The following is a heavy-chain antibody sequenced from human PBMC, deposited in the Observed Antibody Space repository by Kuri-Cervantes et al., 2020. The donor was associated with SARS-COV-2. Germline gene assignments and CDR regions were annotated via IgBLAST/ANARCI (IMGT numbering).Heavy chain of an antibody. Sequence: GESLKISCAASGFTFSSYSMNWVRQAPGKGLEWVSSISSSSSYIYYADSVKGRFTISRDNAKNSLHLQMNSLRAEDTAVYYCARVSLDTAMVTSYVDYWGQGTLVTVSS. J-gene: IGHJ4*02. CDR2: ISSSSSYI. D-gene: IGHD5-18*01. V-gene: IGHV3-21*01. CDR3: ARVSLDTAMVTSYVDY. CDR1: GFTFSSYS.